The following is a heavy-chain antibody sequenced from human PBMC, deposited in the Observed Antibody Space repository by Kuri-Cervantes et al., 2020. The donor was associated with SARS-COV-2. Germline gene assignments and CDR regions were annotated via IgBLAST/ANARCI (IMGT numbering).Heavy chain of an antibody. CDR1: GFTFSSYS. V-gene: IGHV3-48*04. Sequence: GGSLRLSCAASGFTFSSYSMNWVRQAPGKGLEWVSYISSSGSTIYFADSVKGRFTISRDNAKNSLYLQMNSLRAEDTAVYYCARVPLVYGSNAFDIWGQGTMVTVSS. CDR2: ISSSGSTI. J-gene: IGHJ3*02. CDR3: ARVPLVYGSNAFDI. D-gene: IGHD3-10*01.